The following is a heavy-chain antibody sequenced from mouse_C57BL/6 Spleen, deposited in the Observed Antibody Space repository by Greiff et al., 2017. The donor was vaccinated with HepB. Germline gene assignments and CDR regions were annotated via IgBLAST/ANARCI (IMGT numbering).Heavy chain of an antibody. Sequence: DVMLVESGGGLVEPGGSLKLSCAASGFTFSDYGMHWVRQAPEKGLEWVAYISSGSSTIYYADPVKGRFTISRDNAKNTLFMQMTSLRSEDTAMYYCARTAFTTRAWFAYWGQGTLVTVSA. V-gene: IGHV5-17*01. CDR3: ARTAFTTRAWFAY. CDR2: ISSGSSTI. D-gene: IGHD1-1*01. CDR1: GFTFSDYG. J-gene: IGHJ3*01.